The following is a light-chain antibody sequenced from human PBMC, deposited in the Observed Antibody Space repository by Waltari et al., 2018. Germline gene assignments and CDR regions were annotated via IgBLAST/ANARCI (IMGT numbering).Light chain of an antibody. J-gene: IGLJ3*02. V-gene: IGLV2-23*02. CDR2: EVN. Sequence: QSALTQPASVSGSPGQSITIPCTGPSSDVGRYNLFPWYQQYPGKAPKLMIYEVNKRPSGVSHRFSGSKSGNTASLTISGLQAEDEADYYCCSYAGGSTPWVFGGGTKLTVL. CDR1: SSDVGRYNL. CDR3: CSYAGGSTPWV.